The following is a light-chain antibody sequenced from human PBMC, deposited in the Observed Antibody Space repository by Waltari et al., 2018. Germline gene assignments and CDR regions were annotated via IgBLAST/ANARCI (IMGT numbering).Light chain of an antibody. V-gene: IGLV6-57*04. CDR1: SGSIASNY. CDR2: EDN. J-gene: IGLJ2*01. Sequence: NFLLTQPHSVSESPGKTVTISCTRSSGSIASNYVPWYQQHPGSAPTTVIYEDNQRPSGSPDRFSGSIDSSSNSASLTISGLKTEDEADYYCQSYDSSNHVVFGGGTKLTVL. CDR3: QSYDSSNHVV.